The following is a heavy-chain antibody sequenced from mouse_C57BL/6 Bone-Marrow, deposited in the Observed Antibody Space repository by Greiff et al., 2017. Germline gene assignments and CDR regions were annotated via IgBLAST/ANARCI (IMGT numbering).Heavy chain of an antibody. CDR1: GYTFTDYY. J-gene: IGHJ3*01. CDR2: FNPNNGGT. D-gene: IGHD1-1*01. V-gene: IGHV1-26*01. Sequence: VQLQQSGPELVKPGASVKISCKASGYTFTDYYMNWVKQRHGKSLEWIGDFNPNNGGTSYNQKFKGKATLTVDKSSSTAYMELRSLTSEDSAVDFCAMYYCGSSPAWFAYWGQGTLVTVSA. CDR3: AMYYCGSSPAWFAY.